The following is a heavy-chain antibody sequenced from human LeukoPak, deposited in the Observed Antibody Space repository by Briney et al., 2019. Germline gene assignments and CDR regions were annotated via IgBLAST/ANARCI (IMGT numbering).Heavy chain of an antibody. CDR3: ARGILTTYHYGSGGSEIFDY. CDR2: TYYRSKWYN. J-gene: IGHJ4*02. Sequence: SQTLSLTCAISGDSVSSNSAAWNWIRQSPSRGLEWLGRTYYRSKWYNDYAVSVKSRITINPDTSKNQFSLQLNSVTPEDTAVYYCARGILTTYHYGSGGSEIFDYWGQGTLVTVSS. D-gene: IGHD3-10*01. V-gene: IGHV6-1*01. CDR1: GDSVSSNSAA.